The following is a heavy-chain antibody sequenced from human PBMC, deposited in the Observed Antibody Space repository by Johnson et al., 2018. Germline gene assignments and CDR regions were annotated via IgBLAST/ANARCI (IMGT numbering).Heavy chain of an antibody. CDR2: IKPSGRVI. CDR3: ARDGGTYVVEAFRAFDI. D-gene: IGHD1-14*01. CDR1: GFXFNXYS. V-gene: IGHV3-48*01. J-gene: IGHJ3*02. Sequence: VQLVESLRLSCTXSGFXFNXYSMNWVRQAPGKGLEWVSYIKPSGRVIYYADSVRGRFIISRDNARNLLYLQMNSLRAEDTAVYYCARDGGTYVVEAFRAFDIWGQGTMVTVSS.